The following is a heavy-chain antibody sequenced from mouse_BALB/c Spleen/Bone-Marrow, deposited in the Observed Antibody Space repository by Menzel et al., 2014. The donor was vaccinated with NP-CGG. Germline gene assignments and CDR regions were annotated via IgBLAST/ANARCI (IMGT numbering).Heavy chain of an antibody. CDR1: GFNIKDTY. Sequence: VQLQQSGAELVKPGASVKLSCTASGFNIKDTYMHWVKQRPEQGLEWIGRIDPANGNTKYDPKFQGKATITADTSSNTAYLQLSSLTFEDTAVYYCALYYDYDVGYWGQGTTLTVSS. J-gene: IGHJ2*01. CDR2: IDPANGNT. CDR3: ALYYDYDVGY. V-gene: IGHV14-3*02. D-gene: IGHD2-4*01.